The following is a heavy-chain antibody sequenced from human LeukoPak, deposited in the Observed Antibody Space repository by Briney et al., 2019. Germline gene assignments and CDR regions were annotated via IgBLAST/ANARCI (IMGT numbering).Heavy chain of an antibody. CDR1: GFTFSSYS. V-gene: IGHV3-21*01. J-gene: IGHJ3*02. Sequence: GSLRLSCAASGFTFSSYSMNWVRQAPGKGLEWVSSISSSSSYIYYADSVKGRFTISRDNAKNSLYLQMNSLRAEDTAVYYCAREGPGSGWFFDAFDIWGQGTMVTVSS. CDR3: AREGPGSGWFFDAFDI. CDR2: ISSSSSYI. D-gene: IGHD6-19*01.